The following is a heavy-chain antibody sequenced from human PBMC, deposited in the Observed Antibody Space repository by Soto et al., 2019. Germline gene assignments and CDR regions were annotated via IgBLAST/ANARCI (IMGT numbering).Heavy chain of an antibody. CDR3: ARDRDTVTTVPVAFDI. CDR1: GYTFTSYG. Sequence: QVQLVQSGAEVKKPGASVKVSCKASGYTFTSYGISWVRQAPGQGLEWMGWISAYNGNTNYAQKLQGRVTLTTDTSTSTAYMELRSLRSDDTAVYYCARDRDTVTTVPVAFDIWGQGTMVTVSS. J-gene: IGHJ3*02. V-gene: IGHV1-18*01. D-gene: IGHD4-17*01. CDR2: ISAYNGNT.